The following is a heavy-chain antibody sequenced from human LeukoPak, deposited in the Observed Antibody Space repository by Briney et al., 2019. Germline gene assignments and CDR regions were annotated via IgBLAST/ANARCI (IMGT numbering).Heavy chain of an antibody. CDR2: IFHTGST. D-gene: IGHD3-10*01. CDR3: ARELWFANAPGSWLDP. J-gene: IGHJ5*02. CDR1: GDSISSGAYS. V-gene: IGHV4-30-2*01. Sequence: SETLSLTCVVSGDSISSGAYSWSWIRQPPGKGLEWIGYIFHTGSTFYNPSLKSRVTISVDNSRNQFSLRLTSVTAADTAVYYCARELWFANAPGSWLDPWGQGALVTVSS.